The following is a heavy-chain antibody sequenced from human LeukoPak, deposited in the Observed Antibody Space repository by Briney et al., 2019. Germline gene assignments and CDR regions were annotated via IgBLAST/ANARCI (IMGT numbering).Heavy chain of an antibody. CDR2: INHSGST. CDR1: GGSFSGYY. V-gene: IGHV4-34*01. J-gene: IGHJ4*02. Sequence: KPSETLSLTCAVYGGSFSGYYWSWIRQPPGKGLEWIGEINHSGSTNYNPSLKSRVTISVDTSKNQFSLKLSSVTAADTAVYYCARITVDDFWSGYQFDYWGQGTLVTISS. D-gene: IGHD3-3*01. CDR3: ARITVDDFWSGYQFDY.